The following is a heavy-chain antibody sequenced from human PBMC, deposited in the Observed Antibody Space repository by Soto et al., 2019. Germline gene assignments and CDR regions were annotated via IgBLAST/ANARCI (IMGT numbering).Heavy chain of an antibody. CDR3: VRQYYDFWTDYPDFDY. CDR1: GYTFNKYD. D-gene: IGHD3-3*01. V-gene: IGHV1-18*04. CDR2: ISPNSGRP. Sequence: ASVKVSCKASGYTFNKYDITWVRQAPGQGREWLGLISPNSGRPSYAQKFEGRVTMTTDTSTTTAYLELRSLRSDDTAVYYCVRQYYDFWTDYPDFDYWGQGTLVTVSS. J-gene: IGHJ4*02.